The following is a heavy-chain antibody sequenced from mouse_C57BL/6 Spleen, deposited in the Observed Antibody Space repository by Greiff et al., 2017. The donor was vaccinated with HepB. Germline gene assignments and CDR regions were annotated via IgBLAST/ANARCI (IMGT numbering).Heavy chain of an antibody. Sequence: VQLQQSGAELARPGASVKMSCKASGYTFTSYTTHWVKQRPGQGLEWIGYINPSSGYTKYNQKFKDKATLTADKSSSTAYMQLSSLTSEDSAVYYCSRVITTVVAPYYAMDYWGQGTSVTISS. CDR1: GYTFTSYT. J-gene: IGHJ4*01. CDR2: INPSSGYT. D-gene: IGHD1-1*01. V-gene: IGHV1-4*01. CDR3: SRVITTVVAPYYAMDY.